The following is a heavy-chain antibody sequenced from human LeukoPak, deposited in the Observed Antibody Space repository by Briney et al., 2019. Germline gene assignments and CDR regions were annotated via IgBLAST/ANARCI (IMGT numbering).Heavy chain of an antibody. Sequence: SQTLSLTCNVSGISISDGRYYWAWIRQRPGRGLEWIGYKYYSGGAKYNPSLKSRLTISIDTPENQFSLHLSSVTAADTAMYYCATPYCSSLSCLDVFNIWGQGRMVTVSS. D-gene: IGHD2-2*01. CDR2: KYYSGGA. J-gene: IGHJ3*02. CDR1: GISISDGRYY. CDR3: ATPYCSSLSCLDVFNI. V-gene: IGHV4-31*03.